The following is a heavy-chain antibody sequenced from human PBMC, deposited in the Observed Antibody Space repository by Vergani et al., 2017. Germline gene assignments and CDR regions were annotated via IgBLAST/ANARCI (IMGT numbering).Heavy chain of an antibody. D-gene: IGHD5-12*01. J-gene: IGHJ4*02. CDR2: VIGSSATP. V-gene: IGHV3-23*01. CDR1: GFSFPGYA. Sequence: EVQLLESGGGLVQPGGSLRLSCEASGFSFPGYAMSWVRQAPGKGLEWVSSVIGSSATPYYADSVKGRFILSRDNSKNTLHLQMNSLRADDTAVYYCTKGSRGYTGYFFDYWGQGTLATVSS. CDR3: TKGSRGYTGYFFDY.